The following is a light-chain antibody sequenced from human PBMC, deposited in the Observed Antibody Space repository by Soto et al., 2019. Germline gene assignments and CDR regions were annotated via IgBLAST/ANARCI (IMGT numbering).Light chain of an antibody. J-gene: IGLJ1*01. Sequence: SALTQPASVSGSPGQSITISCTGTSSDVGSYHLVSWYQQHPGEAPKLMIYGGTKRPSGVSNRFSGSKSGNAASLTISGLQAEDEADYHCCSYACSSTYYVFGTGTKLTVL. CDR3: CSYACSSTYYV. V-gene: IGLV2-23*01. CDR1: SSDVGSYHL. CDR2: GGT.